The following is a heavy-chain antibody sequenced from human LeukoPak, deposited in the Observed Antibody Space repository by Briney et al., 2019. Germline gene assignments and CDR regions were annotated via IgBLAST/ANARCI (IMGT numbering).Heavy chain of an antibody. Sequence: PSETLSLTCTVSGGSISSYYWSWIRQPPGKGLEWIGYIYYSGSTNYNPSLKSRVTISVDTSKNQFSLKLSSVTAADTAVYYCARVGSNQFSSTTLLSFQHWGQGTLVTVSS. V-gene: IGHV4-59*01. CDR2: IYYSGST. J-gene: IGHJ1*01. D-gene: IGHD2-2*01. CDR3: ARVGSNQFSSTTLLSFQH. CDR1: GGSISSYY.